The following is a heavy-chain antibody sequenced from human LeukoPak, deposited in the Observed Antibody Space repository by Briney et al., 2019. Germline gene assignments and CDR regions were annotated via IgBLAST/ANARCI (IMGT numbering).Heavy chain of an antibody. CDR2: INGDGSST. Sequence: GGSLRLSCGATGFTISSYWMHWVRQAPGKGLVWVSRINGDGSSTTYADSVKGRFTISRDNAKNTLYLQMISLRAEDTAVYYCAKGGTTVVDYWGQGTLVTVSS. D-gene: IGHD4-23*01. CDR1: GFTISSYW. CDR3: AKGGTTVVDY. J-gene: IGHJ4*02. V-gene: IGHV3-74*03.